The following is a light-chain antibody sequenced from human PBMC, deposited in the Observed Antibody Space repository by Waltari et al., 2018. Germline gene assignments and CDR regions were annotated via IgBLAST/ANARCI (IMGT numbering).Light chain of an antibody. Sequence: DIVIARSSAPLGLSLGESGTTPGLSRQSPSVGTNKREYVAWSQQKPGQSPIPLFYWAPSRECGVPDRFSGSGSGTDFARDSSSLPPDVVAVYDRQKYYATVTFGPATKV. CDR2: WAP. J-gene: IGKJ3*01. V-gene: IGKV4-1*01. CDR1: QSPSVGTNKREY. CDR3: QKYYATVT.